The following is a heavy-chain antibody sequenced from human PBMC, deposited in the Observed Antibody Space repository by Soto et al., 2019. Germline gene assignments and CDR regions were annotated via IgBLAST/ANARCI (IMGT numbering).Heavy chain of an antibody. J-gene: IGHJ4*02. CDR2: ISSTSAYT. V-gene: IGHV3-11*05. CDR3: ARDPSRRAPPDY. Sequence: QVLLVESGGGLVKPGGSLRLSCAASGFAFSDYYMTWFRKATGKGLVWVSYISSTSAYTNYADSVRGRFTISRDNAKNSLYLQMTSLRDEDTAVYYCARDPSRRAPPDYWGQGTLVTVSS. CDR1: GFAFSDYY. D-gene: IGHD6-6*01.